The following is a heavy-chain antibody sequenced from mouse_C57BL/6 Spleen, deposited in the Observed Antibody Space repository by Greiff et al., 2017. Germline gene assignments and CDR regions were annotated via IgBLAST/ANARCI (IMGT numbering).Heavy chain of an antibody. CDR1: GYAFSSSW. CDR2: IYPGDGDT. CDR3: ADLGYFDD. J-gene: IGHJ2*01. Sequence: QVQLKQSGPELVKPGASVKISCKASGYAFSSSWMNWVKQRPGKGLEWIGRIYPGDGDTHYNGKFKGKATLTADNTSSTAYMQLSSLTSEVSAVYFCADLGYFDDWGQGTTRTVSS. V-gene: IGHV1-82*01.